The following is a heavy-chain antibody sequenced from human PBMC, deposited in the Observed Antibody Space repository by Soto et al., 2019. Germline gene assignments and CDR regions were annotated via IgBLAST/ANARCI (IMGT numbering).Heavy chain of an antibody. CDR2: IIPIFGTA. V-gene: IGHV1-69*06. CDR3: LCYYYYGMDV. Sequence: SVKVSCKASGGTFSSYAISWVRQAPGQGLEWMGGIIPIFGTANYAQKFQGRVTITADKSTSTAYMELSSLRSEDTAVYYCLCYYYYGMDVWGQGTTVTVFS. CDR1: GGTFSSYA. J-gene: IGHJ6*02.